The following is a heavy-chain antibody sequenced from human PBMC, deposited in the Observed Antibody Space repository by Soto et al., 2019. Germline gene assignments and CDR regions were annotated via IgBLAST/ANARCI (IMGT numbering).Heavy chain of an antibody. D-gene: IGHD4-17*01. V-gene: IGHV4-39*07. CDR3: ARATDEYYYYYGMDV. CDR1: GGSISSSSYF. CDR2: IYYSGST. J-gene: IGHJ6*02. Sequence: SETLSLTCTVSGGSISSSSYFWGWIRQPPGKGLEWIGIIYYSGSTYYNPYLKSRVTVSVDTSKNQFSLMLSSVTAADTAVYYCARATDEYYYYYGMDVWGQGTTVT.